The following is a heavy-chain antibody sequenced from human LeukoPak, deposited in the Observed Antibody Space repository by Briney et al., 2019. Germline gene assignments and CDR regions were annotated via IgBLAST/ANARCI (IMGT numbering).Heavy chain of an antibody. J-gene: IGHJ4*02. V-gene: IGHV3-15*04. CDR3: TTYGSGRKFDY. Sequence: GGSLRLSCAGSGLTFSSYGMTWVRQAPGKGLEWVGRIESKTDGGTTDYAAPVKGRFTISRDDSTNTLYLQMNSLKSEDTAVYYCTTYGSGRKFDYWGQGILVTVSS. CDR1: GLTFSSYG. D-gene: IGHD3-10*01. CDR2: IESKTDGGTT.